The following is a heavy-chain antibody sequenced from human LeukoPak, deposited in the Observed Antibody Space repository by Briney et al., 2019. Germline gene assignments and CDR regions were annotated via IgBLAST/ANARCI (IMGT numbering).Heavy chain of an antibody. CDR1: GFTFSSYA. Sequence: GGSLRLSCAASGFTFSSYAMYWVRQAQGKGLDWVSVISASDGSTNYADSVKGRFTISRDNSKNTLYLQMNSLRAEDTAVYYCAKGMYSSSSGTSDYWGQGTLVTVSS. V-gene: IGHV3-23*01. CDR3: AKGMYSSSSGTSDY. CDR2: ISASDGST. D-gene: IGHD6-6*01. J-gene: IGHJ4*02.